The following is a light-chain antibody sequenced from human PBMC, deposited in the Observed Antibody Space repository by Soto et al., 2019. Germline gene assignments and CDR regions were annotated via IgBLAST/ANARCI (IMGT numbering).Light chain of an antibody. J-gene: IGKJ1*01. CDR2: LGS. CDR3: KQALQTPRT. Sequence: DIVMTQSPLSLPVTPGEPASISCRSSQSLLHSNGYNYLDWYLQKPGQSPQLLIYLGSNRSSGVPDRFSGSGSGTDFTLKISRVEAEDVGVYYCKQALQTPRTFGQGTK. CDR1: QSLLHSNGYNY. V-gene: IGKV2-28*01.